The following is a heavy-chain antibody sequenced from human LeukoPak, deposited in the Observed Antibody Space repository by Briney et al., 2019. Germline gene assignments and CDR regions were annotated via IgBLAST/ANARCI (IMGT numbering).Heavy chain of an antibody. V-gene: IGHV4-38-2*01. CDR3: ARSWNFGRAVEAFDI. D-gene: IGHD1-1*01. J-gene: IGHJ3*02. Sequence: HSETLSLTCAVSGYSISSGYYWGWIRQPPGKGLEWIGSKHRGGSTYYNPSLESRVTISIDTSMNQFSLRLSSVTAADTTDTAVYYCARSWNFGRAVEAFDIWGQGIMVTVSS. CDR2: KHRGGST. CDR1: GYSISSGYY.